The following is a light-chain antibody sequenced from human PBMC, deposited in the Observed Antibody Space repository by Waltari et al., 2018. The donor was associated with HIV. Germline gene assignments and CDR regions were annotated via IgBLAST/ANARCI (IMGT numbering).Light chain of an antibody. V-gene: IGLV2-14*01. J-gene: IGLJ2*01. CDR2: HVS. CDR3: SSYISSNILL. CDR1: SSGVGGYNY. Sequence: QSALTQPASVSASPGQSITLSCTETSSGVGGYNYVSWYKQHPGTAPTRMFYHVSHRPSGVSSLFSGSKSGNTASLASSGLQAEDEAHYYCSSYISSNILLFGGGTKVTVL.